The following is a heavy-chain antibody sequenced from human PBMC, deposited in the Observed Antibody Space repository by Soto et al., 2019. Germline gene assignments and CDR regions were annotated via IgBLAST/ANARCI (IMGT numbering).Heavy chain of an antibody. CDR3: ARDRARWYLKTWFDP. CDR1: GFTFSSYA. Sequence: QVQLVESGGGVVQPGRSLRLSCAASGFTFSSYAMHWVRQAPGKGLEWVAVISYDGSNKYYADSVKGRFTISRDNSKNTLYLQMNSLRAEDTAVYYCARDRARWYLKTWFDPWGQGTLVTVSS. CDR2: ISYDGSNK. D-gene: IGHD6-13*01. J-gene: IGHJ5*02. V-gene: IGHV3-30-3*01.